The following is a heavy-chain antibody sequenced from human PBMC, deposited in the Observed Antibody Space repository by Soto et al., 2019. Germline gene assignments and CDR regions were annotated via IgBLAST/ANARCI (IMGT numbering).Heavy chain of an antibody. CDR1: GGSISSGGYY. Sequence: QVQLQESGPGLVKPSQTLSLTCTVSGGSISSGGYYWSWIRQHPGKGLEWIGYIYYSGSTYYNPSLKSRVTISVDTSKNQFSLKLSSVTAADTAVYYCARDSINYYGSGSYLPSRGMDVWGQGTTVTVSS. CDR2: IYYSGST. CDR3: ARDSINYYGSGSYLPSRGMDV. D-gene: IGHD3-10*01. J-gene: IGHJ6*02. V-gene: IGHV4-31*03.